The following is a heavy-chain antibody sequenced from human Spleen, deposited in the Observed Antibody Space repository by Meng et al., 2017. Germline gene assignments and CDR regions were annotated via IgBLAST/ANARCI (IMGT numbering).Heavy chain of an antibody. Sequence: GESLKISCAASGFTFSSYSMNWVRQAPGKGLEWVSSISSSSSYIYYADSVKGRFTISRDNAKNSLYLQMNSLRAEDTAVYYCASSGYSYGRGFDPWGQGTLVTVSS. J-gene: IGHJ5*02. D-gene: IGHD5-18*01. CDR2: ISSSSSYI. CDR1: GFTFSSYS. CDR3: ASSGYSYGRGFDP. V-gene: IGHV3-21*01.